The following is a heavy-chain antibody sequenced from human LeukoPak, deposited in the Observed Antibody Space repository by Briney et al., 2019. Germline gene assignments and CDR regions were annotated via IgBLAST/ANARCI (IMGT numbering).Heavy chain of an antibody. V-gene: IGHV1-8*03. Sequence: ASVKVSCKASGYTFTSYDINWVRQATGQGLEWIGWINPNSGNTGYAQKFQGRVTITRNTSISTAYMELSSLRSEDTAVYYCARGSIGHLWLNYYYYMDVWGKGTTVTVSS. CDR2: INPNSGNT. CDR3: ARGSIGHLWLNYYYYMDV. J-gene: IGHJ6*03. CDR1: GYTFTSYD. D-gene: IGHD5-18*01.